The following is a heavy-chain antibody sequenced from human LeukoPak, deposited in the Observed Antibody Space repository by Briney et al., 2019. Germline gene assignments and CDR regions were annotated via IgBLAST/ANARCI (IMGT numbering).Heavy chain of an antibody. CDR2: IYYSGST. D-gene: IGHD1-1*01. CDR3: ARAGLDEYRQLYYFDY. V-gene: IGHV4-59*01. Sequence: PSETLSLTCTVSGDSISSYYWSWIRQPPGKGLEWIGYIYYSGSTKYNPSLKSRITISVDTSKNQFSLKLSSVTAADTAVYYCARAGLDEYRQLYYFDYWGQGTLVTVSS. CDR1: GDSISSYY. J-gene: IGHJ4*02.